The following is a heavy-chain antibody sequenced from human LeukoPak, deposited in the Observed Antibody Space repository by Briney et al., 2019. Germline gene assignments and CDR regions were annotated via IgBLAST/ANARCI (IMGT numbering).Heavy chain of an antibody. CDR2: IRYDGSKK. CDR1: GFTFSSYG. D-gene: IGHD3-16*01. J-gene: IGHJ4*02. Sequence: PGGSLRLSCAASGFTFSSYGMHWVRQAPGKGLEWVAFIRYDGSKKYYADSVKGRFTISRDNSKNTLYLQMNSLRAEDTAVYYCAKVGLDHTNWGQGTLVTVSS. V-gene: IGHV3-30*02. CDR3: AKVGLDHTN.